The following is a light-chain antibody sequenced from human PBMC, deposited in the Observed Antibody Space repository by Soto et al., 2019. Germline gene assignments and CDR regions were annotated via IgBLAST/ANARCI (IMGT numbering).Light chain of an antibody. CDR1: SSDVGGYIF. J-gene: IGLJ1*01. Sequence: QSVLTQPASVSGCPGQSITISCTGTSSDVGGYIFVSWYQQYPGKAPKLMIYDITNRPSGVSNRFSGSKAGNTASLTISGLQAEDEADYYCVSFTTSKSYVFGTGTKVTVL. CDR2: DIT. V-gene: IGLV2-14*01. CDR3: VSFTTSKSYV.